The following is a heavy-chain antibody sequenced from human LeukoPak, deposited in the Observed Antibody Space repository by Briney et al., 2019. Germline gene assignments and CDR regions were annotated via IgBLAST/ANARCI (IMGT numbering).Heavy chain of an antibody. CDR3: ARDLGAAAGTSFDY. D-gene: IGHD6-13*01. V-gene: IGHV4-39*07. Sequence: SETLSLTCTVSGGSISSSSYYWGWIRQPPGKGLEWIGSIYYSGSTYYNPSLKSRVTISVDTSKNQFSLKLSSVTAADTAVYYCARDLGAAAGTSFDYWGQGTLVTVSS. CDR1: GGSISSSSYY. CDR2: IYYSGST. J-gene: IGHJ4*02.